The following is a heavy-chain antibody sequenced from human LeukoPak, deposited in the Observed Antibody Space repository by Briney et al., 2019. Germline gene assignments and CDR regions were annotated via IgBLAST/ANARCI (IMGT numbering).Heavy chain of an antibody. D-gene: IGHD2-8*01. V-gene: IGHV3-23*01. J-gene: IGHJ6*02. CDR3: AKVSVGPLSRPTHVALYYGMDV. Sequence: QPGGSLRVSCEASVFTLNKFAMSWVRQAPGKGPEWVSAIGSSSATTFYADSVKGRCTISRDNSKNTVYLEMNSLRAEDTAIYYCAKVSVGPLSRPTHVALYYGMDVWGQGTTVTVSS. CDR2: IGSSSATT. CDR1: VFTLNKFA.